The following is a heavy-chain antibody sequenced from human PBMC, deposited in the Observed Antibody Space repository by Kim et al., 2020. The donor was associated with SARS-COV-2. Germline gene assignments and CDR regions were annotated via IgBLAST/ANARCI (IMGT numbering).Heavy chain of an antibody. V-gene: IGHV3-66*01. CDR1: GFTVSSNY. J-gene: IGHJ6*02. Sequence: GGSLRLSCAASGFTVSSNYMSWVRQAPGKGLEWVSVIYSGGSTYYADSVKGRFTISRDNSKNTLYLQMNSLRAEDTAVYYCAREGLISSSSEGYYYGMDVWGQGTTVTVSS. CDR3: AREGLISSSSEGYYYGMDV. CDR2: IYSGGST. D-gene: IGHD6-6*01.